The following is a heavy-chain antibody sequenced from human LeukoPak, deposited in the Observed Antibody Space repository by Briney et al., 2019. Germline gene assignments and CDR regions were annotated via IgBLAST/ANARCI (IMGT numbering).Heavy chain of an antibody. CDR3: ARVVRQQLVPDY. Sequence: SQTLSLTCTVSGGSISSGDYYWSWIRQPPGKGLEWIGYIYYSGSTYYNPPLKSRVTISVDTSKNQFSLKLSSVTAADTAVYYCARVVRQQLVPDYWGQGTLVTVSS. D-gene: IGHD6-13*01. CDR2: IYYSGST. V-gene: IGHV4-30-4*01. J-gene: IGHJ4*02. CDR1: GGSISSGDYY.